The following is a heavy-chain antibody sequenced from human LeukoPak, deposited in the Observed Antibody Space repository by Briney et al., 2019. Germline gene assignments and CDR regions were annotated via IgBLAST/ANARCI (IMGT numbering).Heavy chain of an antibody. V-gene: IGHV1-18*01. J-gene: IGHJ4*02. Sequence: ASVKVSCKASGGTFSSYAISWVRQAPGQGLEWMGWISAYNGNTNYAQKLQGRVAMTTDTSTSTAYMELRSLRSDDTAVYYCARDHYYDSRDYWGQGTLVTVSS. CDR1: GGTFSSYA. D-gene: IGHD3-22*01. CDR3: ARDHYYDSRDY. CDR2: ISAYNGNT.